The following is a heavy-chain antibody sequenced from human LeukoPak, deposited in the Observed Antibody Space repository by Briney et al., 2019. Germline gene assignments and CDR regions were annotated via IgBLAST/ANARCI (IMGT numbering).Heavy chain of an antibody. Sequence: PGGSLRLSCAASGFTFSYYGIHWVRQAPGKGLEWVAFIRYDGSNKYYTDSVKGRFTISRDNSKNTLYLQMNSLRAEDTAVYYCAKSGDTLSYYMDVWGKGTTVTVSS. J-gene: IGHJ6*03. V-gene: IGHV3-30*02. CDR3: AKSGDTLSYYMDV. CDR1: GFTFSYYG. CDR2: IRYDGSNK. D-gene: IGHD1-26*01.